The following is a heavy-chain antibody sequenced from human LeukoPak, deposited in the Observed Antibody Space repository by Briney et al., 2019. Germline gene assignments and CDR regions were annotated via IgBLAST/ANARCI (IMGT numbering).Heavy chain of an antibody. CDR1: GFTFSNYI. J-gene: IGHJ6*02. D-gene: IGHD4-23*01. CDR3: ASSSPTVVSDTYYYYAMDV. V-gene: IGHV3-21*01. Sequence: GGSLRLSCAASGFTFSNYIMTWVRQAPGKGLVWVSSINNNGDSTYYADSVKGRFTNSRDNAKNTLYLQMNSLRAEDTAVYYCASSSPTVVSDTYYYYAMDVWGQGTTVTVSS. CDR2: INNNGDST.